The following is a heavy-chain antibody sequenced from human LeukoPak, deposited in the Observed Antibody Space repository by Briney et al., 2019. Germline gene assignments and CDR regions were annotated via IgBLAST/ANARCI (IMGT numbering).Heavy chain of an antibody. Sequence: ASVKVSCKASGYTFTSYDINWVRQATGQGLEWMRWMNPNSGNTGYAQKFQGRVTMTRNTSISTAYMELSSLRSEDTAVYYRARESCSGGSCYSDYWGQGTLVTVSS. CDR1: GYTFTSYD. CDR2: MNPNSGNT. V-gene: IGHV1-8*01. J-gene: IGHJ4*02. CDR3: ARESCSGGSCYSDY. D-gene: IGHD2-15*01.